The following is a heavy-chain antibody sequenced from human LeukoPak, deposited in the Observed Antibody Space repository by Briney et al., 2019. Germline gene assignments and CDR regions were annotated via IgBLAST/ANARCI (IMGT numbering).Heavy chain of an antibody. D-gene: IGHD2-8*01. Sequence: SETLSLTCTVSSGSISYFYWNWIRQPPGKGLEWIGYIHYTGSTNYNPSLKSRVTISVDTSKNQFSLKLSSVTAADTAIYYCATYTNRLHYWGQGTLVTVSS. V-gene: IGHV4-59*01. CDR2: IHYTGST. J-gene: IGHJ4*02. CDR1: SGSISYFY. CDR3: ATYTNRLHY.